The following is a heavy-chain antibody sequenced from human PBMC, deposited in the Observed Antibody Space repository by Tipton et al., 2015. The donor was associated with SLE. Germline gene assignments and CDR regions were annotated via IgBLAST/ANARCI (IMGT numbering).Heavy chain of an antibody. CDR3: AGTWNSSSIYYYYGLDV. Sequence: TLSLTCTVSGDSIISGAYYWSWVRQHPGRGLEWLAYIFYSGSTYYNPSLKSRLNISVDTSKNQFSLKVTSVTAADTAVYYCAGTWNSSSIYYYYGLDVWGQGTTVTVSS. D-gene: IGHD6-13*01. V-gene: IGHV4-31*03. J-gene: IGHJ6*02. CDR1: GDSIISGAYY. CDR2: IFYSGST.